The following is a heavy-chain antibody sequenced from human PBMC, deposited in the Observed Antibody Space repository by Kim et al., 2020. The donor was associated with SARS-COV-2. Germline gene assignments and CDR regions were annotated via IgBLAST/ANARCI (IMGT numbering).Heavy chain of an antibody. CDR1: GGSIRRGGKF. Sequence: SETLSLTCSVSGGSIRRGGKFWTWIRQHPAKGLAWIGFISYSGNSHYSPSLRSRVSISLQTSENQFSLELTSVTAAHTAVYYCARGHPLDYSSQGTLIAV. CDR2: ISYSGNS. V-gene: IGHV4-31*03. J-gene: IGHJ4*02. CDR3: ARGHPLDY.